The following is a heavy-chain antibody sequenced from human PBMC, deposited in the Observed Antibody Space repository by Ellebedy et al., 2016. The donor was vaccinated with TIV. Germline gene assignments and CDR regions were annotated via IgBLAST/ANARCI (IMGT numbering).Heavy chain of an antibody. J-gene: IGHJ4*02. CDR1: GITFSSFA. D-gene: IGHD3-10*01. CDR3: TRDGGSYGSGRFGRADH. V-gene: IGHV3-30-3*01. Sequence: PGGSLRLSCAASGITFSSFAMHWVRQTPGKGLEWVAFISNDENTEFYVDSVKGRFTISRDNAKSSLFLQVSSRRDEDTAVYYCTRDGGSYGSGRFGRADHWGQGTLVTVSS. CDR2: ISNDENTE.